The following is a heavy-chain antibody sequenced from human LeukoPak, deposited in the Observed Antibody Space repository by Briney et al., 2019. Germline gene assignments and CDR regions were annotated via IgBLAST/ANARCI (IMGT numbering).Heavy chain of an antibody. V-gene: IGHV3-30*18. CDR3: AKGGLLWFGEFGDY. CDR1: GFTFSSYG. CDR2: ISYDGSNK. D-gene: IGHD3-10*01. Sequence: GGSLRLSCAASGFTFSSYGMHWVRQAPGKGLEWVAVISYDGSNKYYADSVKGRFTISRDNSKNTLYLQMNSLRAEDTAVYYCAKGGLLWFGEFGDYWGQGTLVTVSS. J-gene: IGHJ4*02.